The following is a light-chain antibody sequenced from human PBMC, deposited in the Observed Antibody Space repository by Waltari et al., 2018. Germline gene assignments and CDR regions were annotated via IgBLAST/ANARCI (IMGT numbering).Light chain of an antibody. CDR2: GAS. J-gene: IGKJ4*01. CDR1: ESVSSN. CDR3: QQYYHWVA. Sequence: EIVMTQSPATLSVSPGERVTLSCRASESVSSNVAWYQQTPGQAPRLPIYGASTRATCVPAKFRGSGSGTDFTLTISSLQSEDFAVYYCQQYYHWVAFGGGTWVQIK. V-gene: IGKV3-15*01.